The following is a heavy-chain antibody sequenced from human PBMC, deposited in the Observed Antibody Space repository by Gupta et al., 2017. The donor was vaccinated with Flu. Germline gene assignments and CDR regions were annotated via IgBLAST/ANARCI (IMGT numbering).Heavy chain of an antibody. CDR1: GFTVSTYA. J-gene: IGHJ4*02. Sequence: EVQLLESGGGLVQPGGSLRLSCAASGFTVSTYAMSWVRQAPGKGLEWVSAISGSGGSTYYADSVKGRFTISRDNSKNTLYLQMNSLRAEDTAVYYCAKVHDYSNYMNDYWGQGTLVTVSS. D-gene: IGHD4-11*01. CDR2: ISGSGGST. V-gene: IGHV3-23*01. CDR3: AKVHDYSNYMNDY.